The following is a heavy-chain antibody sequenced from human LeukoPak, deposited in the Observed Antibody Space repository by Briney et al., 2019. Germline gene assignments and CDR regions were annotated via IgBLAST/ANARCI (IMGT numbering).Heavy chain of an antibody. CDR3: ARDRRPDGDFLDF. J-gene: IGHJ4*02. Sequence: GGSLRLSCAASGFTFSSHGMHWVRQAPGKGLEWVALISNDGRNTYYRDSVKGRFTISRDNSKNTLFLQMNRPRVEDTAVYYCARDRRPDGDFLDFWGQGTPVSVAS. D-gene: IGHD2-21*01. CDR1: GFTFSSHG. V-gene: IGHV3-30*03. CDR2: ISNDGRNT.